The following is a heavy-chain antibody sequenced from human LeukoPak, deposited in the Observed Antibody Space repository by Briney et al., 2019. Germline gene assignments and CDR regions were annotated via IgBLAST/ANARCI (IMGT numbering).Heavy chain of an antibody. V-gene: IGHV4-34*01. CDR1: GGSFSGYY. CDR2: ISHSGST. J-gene: IGHJ6*04. CDR3: ARHPRYGSGSLAL. D-gene: IGHD3-10*01. Sequence: SETLSLTCAVYGGSFSGYYWSWIRQPPGKGLEWLGEISHSGSTNYNPSLKSRVTISVDTSKNQSSLKLSSVTAPDTAVYYCARHPRYGSGSLALWGKGTTVTISS.